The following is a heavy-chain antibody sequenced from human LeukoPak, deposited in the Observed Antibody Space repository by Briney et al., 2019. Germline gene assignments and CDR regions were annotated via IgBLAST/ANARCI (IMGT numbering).Heavy chain of an antibody. CDR3: ARDSLRAPENKTWAGRVTENWFDP. Sequence: ASVKVSCKASGYTFTGYYMHWVRQAPGQGLEWMGWINPNSGGTNYAQKFQGRVTMTRDTSISTAYMELSRLRSDGTAVYYCARDSLRAPENKTWAGRVTENWFDPWGQGTLVTVSS. V-gene: IGHV1-2*02. D-gene: IGHD2-21*02. CDR1: GYTFTGYY. CDR2: INPNSGGT. J-gene: IGHJ5*02.